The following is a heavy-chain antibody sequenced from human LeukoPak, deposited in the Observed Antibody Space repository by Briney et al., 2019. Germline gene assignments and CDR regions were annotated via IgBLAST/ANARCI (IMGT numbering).Heavy chain of an antibody. J-gene: IGHJ6*03. CDR1: GFTFSNYG. V-gene: IGHV3-33*06. D-gene: IGHD6-13*01. CDR3: AKQGSYYYYYYMDV. Sequence: GGSLRLSCAASGFTFSNYGMHWVRQAPGKGLEWVAVIWYDGNNKYYGDSVKGRFTISRDNSKNTLYLQMNSLRAEDTAVYYCAKQGSYYYYYYMDVWGKGTTVTVSS. CDR2: IWYDGNNK.